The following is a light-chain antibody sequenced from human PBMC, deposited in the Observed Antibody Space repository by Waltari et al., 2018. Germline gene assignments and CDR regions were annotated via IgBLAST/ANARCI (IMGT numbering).Light chain of an antibody. CDR3: QSYDSSNSVV. Sequence: NFMLTQPHSVSESPGKTVTISCTRSSGRIASNYVQWYQQRPGSSPTTVIYEDNQRPSGVPDRFSSSIDSSSNSASRTISGLKTEDEADYYCQSYDSSNSVVFGGGTKLTVL. CDR1: SGRIASNY. J-gene: IGLJ2*01. V-gene: IGLV6-57*01. CDR2: EDN.